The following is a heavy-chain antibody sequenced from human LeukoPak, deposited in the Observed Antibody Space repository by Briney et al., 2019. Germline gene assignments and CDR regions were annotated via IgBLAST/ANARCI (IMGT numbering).Heavy chain of an antibody. Sequence: GGSLRLSCAASGFTVSSNYMTWVRQAPGKGLEWVSIIYRGGSTYYADSVKGRFTTSRDNSNNTLCLQMNSLRAEDTAVYYCARGAGELNVWGSYRLGGFDYWGQGTLVTVSS. J-gene: IGHJ4*02. V-gene: IGHV3-53*01. D-gene: IGHD3-16*02. CDR3: ARGAGELNVWGSYRLGGFDY. CDR2: IYRGGST. CDR1: GFTVSSNY.